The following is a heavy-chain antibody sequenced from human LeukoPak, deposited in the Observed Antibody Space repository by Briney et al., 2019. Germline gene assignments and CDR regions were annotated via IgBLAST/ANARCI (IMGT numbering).Heavy chain of an antibody. Sequence: SETLSLTCTVSGGSISSSSYYWGWIRQPPGKGLEWIGSIYYSGSTYYNPSLKSRVTISVDTSKNQFSLKLSSVTAADTAVYYCATSPIGGSGRGAFDIWGQGTMVTVSS. CDR2: IYYSGST. V-gene: IGHV4-39*01. CDR3: ATSPIGGSGRGAFDI. D-gene: IGHD3-10*01. J-gene: IGHJ3*02. CDR1: GGSISSSSYY.